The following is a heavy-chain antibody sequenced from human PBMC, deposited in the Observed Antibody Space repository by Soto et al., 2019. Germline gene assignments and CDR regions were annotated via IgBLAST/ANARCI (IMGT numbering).Heavy chain of an antibody. Sequence: QVQLVESGGGVVQPGKSLRLSCAASGFTFSTYGMHWVRQAPGKGLEWVAVIWYDGSNKYHGDSLKGRFTISRDNSKKTLYLPINNLRAEVKAVYYWGRNGALGDTAVVGPWGQGTLVTVSS. D-gene: IGHD5-18*01. J-gene: IGHJ5*02. CDR3: GRNGALGDTAVVGP. V-gene: IGHV3-33*01. CDR1: GFTFSTYG. CDR2: IWYDGSNK.